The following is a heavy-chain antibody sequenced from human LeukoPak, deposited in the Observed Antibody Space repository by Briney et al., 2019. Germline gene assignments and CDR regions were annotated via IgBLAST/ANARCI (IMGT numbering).Heavy chain of an antibody. CDR2: IIPILSIA. V-gene: IGHV1-69*04. Sequence: ASVTVSCKASGYTFTSYGISWVRQAPGQGLEWMGRIIPILSIANYAQKFQGRVTITADKSTSTAYMELSSLRSEDTAVYYCARESLLAVAGNNWFDPWGQGTLVTVSS. CDR1: GYTFTSYG. J-gene: IGHJ5*02. D-gene: IGHD6-19*01. CDR3: ARESLLAVAGNNWFDP.